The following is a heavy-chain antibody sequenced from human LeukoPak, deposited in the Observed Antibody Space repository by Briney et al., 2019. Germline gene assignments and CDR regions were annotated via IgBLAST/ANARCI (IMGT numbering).Heavy chain of an antibody. CDR2: ISSSGSPI. CDR3: ASAPNYYDSSGYKTWLDN. J-gene: IGHJ4*02. D-gene: IGHD3-22*01. Sequence: GGSLRLSCAASGFTFSDYSMKWVRQAPGKGLEWVSSISSSGSPIYYADLVKGRFTVSRDNAKNSLFLQMNSLRDEDTAVYYCASAPNYYDSSGYKTWLDNWGQGTLVTVSS. CDR1: GFTFSDYS. V-gene: IGHV3-21*01.